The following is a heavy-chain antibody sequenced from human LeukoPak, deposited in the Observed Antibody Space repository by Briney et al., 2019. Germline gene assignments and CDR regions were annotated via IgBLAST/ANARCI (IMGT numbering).Heavy chain of an antibody. J-gene: IGHJ4*02. V-gene: IGHV4-59*01. CDR1: GGSISSYY. CDR3: ARGIRSDWVSPIDY. D-gene: IGHD3/OR15-3a*01. Sequence: SETLSLTCTVSGGSISSYYWSWIRQPPGKGLEWIGYIYYSGSTNYNPSLKSRVTMSVDTSKNQFSLKLSSVTAADTAVYYCARGIRSDWVSPIDYWGQGTLVTVSS. CDR2: IYYSGST.